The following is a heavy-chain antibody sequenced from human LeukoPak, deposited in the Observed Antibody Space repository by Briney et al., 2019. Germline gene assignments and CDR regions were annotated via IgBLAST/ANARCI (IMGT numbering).Heavy chain of an antibody. J-gene: IGHJ4*02. CDR3: ARGKEMAVY. D-gene: IGHD3-16*01. CDR2: IYYSGYT. Sequence: PSETLSLTCSVSGGSISSYYWNWIRQPPGKGLEWIGYIYYSGYTKYNSSLVSRVTISVDTSKNQFSLKLSSVTAADTAVYYCARGKEMAVYWGQGTLVTVSS. CDR1: GGSISSYY. V-gene: IGHV4-59*01.